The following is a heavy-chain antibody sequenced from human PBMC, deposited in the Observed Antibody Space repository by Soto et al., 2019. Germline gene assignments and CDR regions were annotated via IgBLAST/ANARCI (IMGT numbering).Heavy chain of an antibody. CDR3: ARGVRDFPDYDASSGYLPH. J-gene: IGHJ4*02. CDR1: GFTFSSYA. CDR2: ISYDGSNK. Sequence: QVQLVESGGGVVQPGRSLRLSCAASGFTFSSYAMHWVRQAPGTGLEWVAVISYDGSNKYYADSVKGRFTISRDNSKNTLYLQMNSLRAEDTAVYYCARGVRDFPDYDASSGYLPHWGQGTLVTVSS. D-gene: IGHD3-22*01. V-gene: IGHV3-30-3*01.